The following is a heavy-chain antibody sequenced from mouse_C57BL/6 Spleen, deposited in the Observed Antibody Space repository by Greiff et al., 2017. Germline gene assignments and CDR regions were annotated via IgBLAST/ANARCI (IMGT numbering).Heavy chain of an antibody. CDR1: GYTFTSYW. CDR3: ARGTGTDY. Sequence: QVQLQQPGAELVMPGASVKLSCKASGYTFTSYWMHWVKQRPGQGLEWIGEIDPSGSYTNYNQKFKSKSTLTVDKSSSTAYMQLSSLTSEDSAVYYCARGTGTDYWGQSTTLTVSS. V-gene: IGHV1-69*01. J-gene: IGHJ2*01. CDR2: IDPSGSYT. D-gene: IGHD4-1*01.